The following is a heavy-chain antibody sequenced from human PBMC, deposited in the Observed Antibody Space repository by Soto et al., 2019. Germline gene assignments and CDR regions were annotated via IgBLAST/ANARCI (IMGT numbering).Heavy chain of an antibody. V-gene: IGHV1-46*01. Sequence: ASVKVSCKAIGYGFTSHYMHWVRQAPGQGLEWMGTIYPGGVNIGYAQKFKGRVTMTKDTSTSTVYMELNSLTSEDTAVYYCARLKQDYAVAWGQGTLVTVSS. CDR2: IYPGGVNI. D-gene: IGHD3-16*01. CDR1: GYGFTSHY. CDR3: ARLKQDYAVA. J-gene: IGHJ5*02.